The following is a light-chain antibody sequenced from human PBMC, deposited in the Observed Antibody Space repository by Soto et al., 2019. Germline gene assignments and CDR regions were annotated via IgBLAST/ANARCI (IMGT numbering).Light chain of an antibody. CDR1: QSVSNN. Sequence: EIMMTQSAATLSVCPGERATLSCRASQSVSNNVAWYQQKPGQAPRLLIYYASTRATGIPARFSGSGSGTEFTLTISSLQSEDFALYYCQQYNNWPPITFGQGTRLEIK. V-gene: IGKV3-15*01. J-gene: IGKJ5*01. CDR3: QQYNNWPPIT. CDR2: YAS.